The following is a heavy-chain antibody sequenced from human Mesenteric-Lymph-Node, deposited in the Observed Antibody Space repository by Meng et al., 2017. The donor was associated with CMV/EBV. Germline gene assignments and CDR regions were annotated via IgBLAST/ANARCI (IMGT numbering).Heavy chain of an antibody. D-gene: IGHD6-19*01. J-gene: IGHJ4*02. CDR3: ARVDDRSGWFDC. CDR2: TYSRSKWYN. V-gene: IGHV6-1*01. CDR1: GASVSSSSAA. Sequence: SGASVSSSSAAWNWIRQSPSRGLEWLGRTYSRSKWYNDYAVSVQSRITINSDTSKNQFSLHLNSVTPEDTAVYYCARVDDRSGWFDCWGQGTLVTVSS.